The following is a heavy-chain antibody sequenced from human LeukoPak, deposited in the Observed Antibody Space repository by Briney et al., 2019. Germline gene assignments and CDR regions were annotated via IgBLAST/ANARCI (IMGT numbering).Heavy chain of an antibody. D-gene: IGHD3-22*01. CDR1: GFTFSSYG. V-gene: IGHV3-33*01. J-gene: IGHJ4*02. CDR2: IWYGGSNK. Sequence: PGGSLRLSCAASGFTFSSYGMHWVRQAPGKGLGWVAVIWYGGSNKYYADSVKGRFTISRDNSKNTLYLQMNSLRAEDTAVYYCARDRGYYDSSVPFDYWGQGTLVTVSS. CDR3: ARDRGYYDSSVPFDY.